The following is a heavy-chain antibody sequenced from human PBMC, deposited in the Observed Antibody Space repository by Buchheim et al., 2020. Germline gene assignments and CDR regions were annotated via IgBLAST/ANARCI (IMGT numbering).Heavy chain of an antibody. CDR1: GFTISTYW. CDR3: ARDPDTGGWSIFDF. Sequence: EVHLVESGGALVQPGGSLRLSCAASGFTISTYWMHWVRQAPGKGLVWVSRIGQDGRSIGYADSVKGRFTISRDNAKNTLYLQMNTLRAEDTALYYCARDPDTGGWSIFDFLGQGTL. CDR2: IGQDGRSI. V-gene: IGHV3-74*01. J-gene: IGHJ4*02. D-gene: IGHD4-23*01.